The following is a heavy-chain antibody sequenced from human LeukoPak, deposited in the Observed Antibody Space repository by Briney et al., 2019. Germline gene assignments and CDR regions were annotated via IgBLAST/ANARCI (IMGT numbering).Heavy chain of an antibody. J-gene: IGHJ5*02. V-gene: IGHV4-59*01. CDR2: IYYSGST. CDR1: GGSLSSYY. Sequence: PSETLSLTCTVSGGSLSSYYWSWLRQPPGKGLEWIGYIYYSGSTNYNPSLKSRVTISVDTSKNQFSLKLSSVTAADTAMYYCARVLSRVLLWFDPWGQGTLVTVSS. D-gene: IGHD3-10*01. CDR3: ARVLSRVLLWFDP.